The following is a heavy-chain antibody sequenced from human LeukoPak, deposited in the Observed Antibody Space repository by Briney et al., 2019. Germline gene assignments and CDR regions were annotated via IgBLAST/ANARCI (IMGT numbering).Heavy chain of an antibody. CDR3: ASLTLYYGSGSYYDP. V-gene: IGHV4-59*12. D-gene: IGHD3-10*01. Sequence: SETLSLTCTVSGGSISPYFWSWIRQTPEKGLEWIGYINYDGSTNYNPPLKSRVTISVDTSKNQFSLKLSSVTAADTAVYYCASLTLYYGSGSYYDPWGQGTLVTVSS. CDR1: GGSISPYF. J-gene: IGHJ5*02. CDR2: INYDGST.